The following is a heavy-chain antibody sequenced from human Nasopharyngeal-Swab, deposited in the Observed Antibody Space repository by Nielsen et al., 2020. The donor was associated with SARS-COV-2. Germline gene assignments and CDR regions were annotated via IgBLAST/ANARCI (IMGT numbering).Heavy chain of an antibody. CDR1: GYTFSNYA. J-gene: IGHJ5*02. V-gene: IGHV1-8*02. D-gene: IGHD3-3*01. Sequence: ASVKVSCKTSGYTFSNYAISWVRQAPGRGLEWMGWMNPNSGNTGYAQKFQGRVTMTRNTSISTAYMELSSLRSEDTAVYYCARALTRSITIFGVVIPNWFDPWGQGTLVTVSS. CDR3: ARALTRSITIFGVVIPNWFDP. CDR2: MNPNSGNT.